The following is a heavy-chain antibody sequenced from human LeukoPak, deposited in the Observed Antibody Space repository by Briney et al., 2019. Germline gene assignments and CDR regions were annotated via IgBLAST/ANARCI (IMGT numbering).Heavy chain of an antibody. CDR2: IKQDGREK. CDR3: ARVEMGCSGGSCYHNLYYFDY. Sequence: PGGSLRLSCAASGFTFSSDWMGWVRQAPGKGLGWVANIKQDGREKYYVDSVKGRFTISRANAKNSRYLQMNSLRAEDTAVYYCARVEMGCSGGSCYHNLYYFDYWGQGTLVTVSS. D-gene: IGHD2-15*01. J-gene: IGHJ4*02. CDR1: GFTFSSDW. V-gene: IGHV3-7*01.